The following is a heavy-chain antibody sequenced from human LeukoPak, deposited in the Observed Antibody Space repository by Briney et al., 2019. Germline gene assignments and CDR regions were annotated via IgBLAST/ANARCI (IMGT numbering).Heavy chain of an antibody. D-gene: IGHD6-13*01. Sequence: AASVKVSCKASGYTFTRYYIHWVRQAPGQGLEWLGIINPSGGSTSNTQKFQGRVTMTTDMSTSTVYMELSSLRSEDTAVYYCARALAAAAGRRAGMMGDWGQGTLVTVSS. CDR3: ARALAAAAGRRAGMMGD. CDR1: GYTFTRYY. CDR2: INPSGGST. J-gene: IGHJ4*02. V-gene: IGHV1-46*01.